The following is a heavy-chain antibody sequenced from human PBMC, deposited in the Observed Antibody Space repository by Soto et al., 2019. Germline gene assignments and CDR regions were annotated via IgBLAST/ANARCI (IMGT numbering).Heavy chain of an antibody. CDR1: GFTFGDYA. J-gene: IGHJ3*02. Sequence: GGSLRLSCTASGFTFGDYAMSWVRQAPGKGLEWVGFIRSKAYGGTTEYAASVKGRFTISRDDSKSIAYLQMNSLKTEDTAVYYCTRMQVVVAANDAFDIWGQGTMVTVSS. CDR2: IRSKAYGGTT. CDR3: TRMQVVVAANDAFDI. D-gene: IGHD2-15*01. V-gene: IGHV3-49*04.